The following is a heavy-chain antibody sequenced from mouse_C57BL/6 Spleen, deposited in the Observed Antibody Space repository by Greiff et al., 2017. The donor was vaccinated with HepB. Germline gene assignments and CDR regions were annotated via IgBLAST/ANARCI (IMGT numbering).Heavy chain of an antibody. CDR2: IYPGDGDT. D-gene: IGHD2-4*01. J-gene: IGHJ3*01. CDR1: GYAFSSSW. V-gene: IGHV1-82*01. Sequence: VQLQQSGPELVKPGASVKISCKASGYAFSSSWMNWVKQRPGKGLEWIGRIYPGDGDTNYNGKFKGKATLTADKSSSTAYMQLSSLTSEDSAVYLCARECDYDAAGFAYWGQGTLVTVSA. CDR3: ARECDYDAAGFAY.